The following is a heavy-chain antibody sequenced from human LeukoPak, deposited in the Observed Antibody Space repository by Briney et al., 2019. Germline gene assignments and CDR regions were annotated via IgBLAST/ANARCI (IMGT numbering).Heavy chain of an antibody. V-gene: IGHV3-11*04. CDR1: GFTFSDYY. CDR2: ISSSGSTI. Sequence: PGGSLRLSCAASGFTFSDYYMSWIRQAPGKGLEWVSYISSSGSTIYYADSVKGRFTISRDNAKNSLYLQMNSLRAEDTAVYYCARENHYDYVWGTNTAGYFDYWGQGTLVTVSS. CDR3: ARENHYDYVWGTNTAGYFDY. D-gene: IGHD3-16*01. J-gene: IGHJ4*02.